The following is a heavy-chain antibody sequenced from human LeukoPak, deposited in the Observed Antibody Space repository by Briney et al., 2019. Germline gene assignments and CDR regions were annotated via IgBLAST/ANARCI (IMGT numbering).Heavy chain of an antibody. D-gene: IGHD3-22*01. CDR3: ARDLLYYSDSSVSPPYYFDY. CDR1: GGSISSYY. Sequence: SETLSLTCTVSGGSISSYYWSWIRQPPGKGLEWIGYIYYSGSTNYNPSLKSRVTISVDTSKNQFSLKLSSVTAADTAVYYCARDLLYYSDSSVSPPYYFDYWGQGTLVTVSS. V-gene: IGHV4-59*12. J-gene: IGHJ4*02. CDR2: IYYSGST.